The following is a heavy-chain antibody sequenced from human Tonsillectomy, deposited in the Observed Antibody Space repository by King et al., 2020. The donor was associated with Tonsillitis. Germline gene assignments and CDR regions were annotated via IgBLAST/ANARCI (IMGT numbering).Heavy chain of an antibody. D-gene: IGHD3-22*01. J-gene: IGHJ4*02. Sequence: VTLKESGPALVKPTQTLTLTCSFSGFSLNTSEMCVSWIRQPPGKALEWLARIDWDDDKYYSTSLKTRLTISKDTSKTQVVLTMTNMDPVDTATYYCARTTYYYDSSGYFLFDYWGQGTLVTVSS. CDR3: ARTTYYYDSSGYFLFDY. CDR2: IDWDDDK. V-gene: IGHV2-70*11. CDR1: GFSLNTSEMC.